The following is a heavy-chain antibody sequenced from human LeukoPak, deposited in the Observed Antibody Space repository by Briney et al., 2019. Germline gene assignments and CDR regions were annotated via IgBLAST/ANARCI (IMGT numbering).Heavy chain of an antibody. V-gene: IGHV3-13*01. CDR2: IGTAGDT. CDR1: GFTFSSYD. D-gene: IGHD2-21*02. CDR3: ARGLPSVVVTALGAFGI. J-gene: IGHJ3*02. Sequence: GGSLRLSCAASGFTFSSYDMHWVRQATGKGLEWVSAIGTAGDTYYPGSVKGRFTISRENAKNSLYLQMNSLRAGDTAVYYCARGLPSVVVTALGAFGIWAKGQWSPSLQ.